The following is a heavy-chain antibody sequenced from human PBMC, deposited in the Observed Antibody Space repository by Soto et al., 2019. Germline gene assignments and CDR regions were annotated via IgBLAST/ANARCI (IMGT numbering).Heavy chain of an antibody. CDR2: IYPGDSDT. D-gene: IGHD3-3*01. Sequence: PGESLKISCKGSGYSFTSYWIGWVRQMPGKGLEWMGIIYPGDSDTRYSPSFQGQVTISADKSISTAYLQWSSLKASDTAMYYCAGSYYDFWSGKNWFDPWGQGTLVTVSS. V-gene: IGHV5-51*01. CDR3: AGSYYDFWSGKNWFDP. CDR1: GYSFTSYW. J-gene: IGHJ5*02.